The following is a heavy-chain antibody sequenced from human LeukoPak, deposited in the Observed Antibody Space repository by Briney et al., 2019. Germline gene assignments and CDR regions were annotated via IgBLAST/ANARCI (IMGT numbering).Heavy chain of an antibody. Sequence: GGSLRLSCAASGFTFSSYWMSWVRQAPGKGLEWVANIKQDGSEKSYVESVRGRFTISRDNAKNSLYLQLNSLRAEDTALYYCARDNPPDYWGQGTLVTVSS. J-gene: IGHJ4*02. CDR1: GFTFSSYW. V-gene: IGHV3-7*03. CDR3: ARDNPPDY. CDR2: IKQDGSEK.